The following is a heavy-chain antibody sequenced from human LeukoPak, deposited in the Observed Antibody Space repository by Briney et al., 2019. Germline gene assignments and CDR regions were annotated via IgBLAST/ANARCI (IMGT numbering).Heavy chain of an antibody. D-gene: IGHD3-22*01. V-gene: IGHV3-21*01. CDR2: ISSSSSYI. Sequence: GGSLRLSCAASGFTFSSYSMNWVRQAPGKGLEWVSSISSSSSYIYYADSVKGRFTISRDNAKNSLYLQMNSLRAEDTAVYYCARGGATSTMIVVIITAFDYWGQGTLVTVSS. J-gene: IGHJ4*02. CDR1: GFTFSSYS. CDR3: ARGGATSTMIVVIITAFDY.